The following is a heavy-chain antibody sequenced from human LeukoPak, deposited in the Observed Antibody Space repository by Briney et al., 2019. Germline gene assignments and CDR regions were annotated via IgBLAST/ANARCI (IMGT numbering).Heavy chain of an antibody. CDR2: INHSGST. V-gene: IGHV4-34*01. Sequence: PSETLSLTCAVYGGSFSGYYWSWIRQPPGKGLEWIGEINHSGSTNYNPSLKSRVTISVDTSKNQFSLKLSSVTAADTAVYYCARDDTAMVSQPGMDVWGQGTTVTVSS. CDR3: ARDDTAMVSQPGMDV. J-gene: IGHJ6*02. CDR1: GGSFSGYY. D-gene: IGHD5-18*01.